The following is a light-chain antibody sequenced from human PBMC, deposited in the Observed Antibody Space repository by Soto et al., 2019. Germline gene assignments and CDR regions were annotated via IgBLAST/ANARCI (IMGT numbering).Light chain of an antibody. Sequence: IHITLSPSTLSASVGNRVTITCQASLVICNYLNWYQQKPGKAPKLLIYDASNLETGVPSRFIGSGSGTDFNLTTRSLQPQDIAKYYCQRYDNLSNYTFCQGPTV. CDR1: LVICNY. CDR2: DAS. V-gene: IGKV1-33*01. J-gene: IGKJ2*01. CDR3: QRYDNLSNYT.